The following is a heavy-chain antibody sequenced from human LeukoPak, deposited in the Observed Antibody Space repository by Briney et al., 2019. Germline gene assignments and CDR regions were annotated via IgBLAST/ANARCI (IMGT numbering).Heavy chain of an antibody. CDR3: ARALIAAAAGAVLYYFDY. Sequence: GASVKVSCKASGYTFTSYYMHWVRQAPGQGLEWMGIINPSGGSTSYAQKFQGRVTMTRDTSTSTVYMELSSLRSEDTAVYYCARALIAAAAGAVLYYFDYWGQGTLVTVSS. V-gene: IGHV1-46*01. CDR2: INPSGGST. J-gene: IGHJ4*02. CDR1: GYTFTSYY. D-gene: IGHD6-13*01.